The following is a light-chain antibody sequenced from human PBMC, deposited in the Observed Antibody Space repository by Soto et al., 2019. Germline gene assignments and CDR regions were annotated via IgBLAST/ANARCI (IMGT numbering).Light chain of an antibody. CDR2: DVS. Sequence: QSALTQPASVSGSPGQSITISCTGTSSDIGGYNYVSWYQQHPGKAPKLMIYDVSNRPSGVSNRFSGSKSGNTASLTISGLQAEDEADYYCSSFTSSNTYVVLGGGTKVTVL. CDR3: SSFTSSNTYVV. V-gene: IGLV2-14*01. CDR1: SSDIGGYNY. J-gene: IGLJ2*01.